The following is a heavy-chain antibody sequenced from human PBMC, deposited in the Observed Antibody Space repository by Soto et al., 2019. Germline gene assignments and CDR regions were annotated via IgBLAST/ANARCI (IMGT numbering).Heavy chain of an antibody. CDR1: GFTFSSYW. D-gene: IGHD6-19*01. CDR2: IKTDGSDK. Sequence: GGSLRLSCAAAGFTFSSYWMSWARQAPGKGLEWMANIKTDGSDKKYVVSVKGRFTISRDNAKNSLYLDMNSLTVEDTAVYYCVWGGWSVAYWGQGT. V-gene: IGHV3-7*04. J-gene: IGHJ4*02. CDR3: VWGGWSVAY.